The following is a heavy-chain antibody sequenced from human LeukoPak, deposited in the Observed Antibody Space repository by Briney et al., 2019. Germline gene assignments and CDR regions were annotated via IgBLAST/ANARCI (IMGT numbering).Heavy chain of an antibody. D-gene: IGHD1-26*01. CDR1: GYTFTSYA. V-gene: IGHV1-3*01. CDR2: INAGNGNT. J-gene: IGHJ5*02. Sequence: ASVKVSCKASGYTFTSYAMHWVRQAPGQRLEWMGWINAGNGNTKYSQNFQGRVTITTDTSTSTAYMELRSLRSDDTAVYYCARSPEGGATTFVGVVWFDPWGQGTLVTVSS. CDR3: ARSPEGGATTFVGVVWFDP.